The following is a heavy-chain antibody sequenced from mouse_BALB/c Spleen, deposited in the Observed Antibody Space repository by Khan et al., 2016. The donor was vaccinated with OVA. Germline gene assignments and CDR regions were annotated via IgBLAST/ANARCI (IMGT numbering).Heavy chain of an antibody. D-gene: IGHD1-2*01. Sequence: VQLQVSGAELARPGASVKLSCKASGYTFTDFYINWVKQRTGQGLEWIGEINPGSGDIYYNEKFKGKATLTADKSSSTAYMQLSSLTSEDSAVYCCARRNYFGYTFAYWGQGTLVTVSA. CDR1: GYTFTDFY. V-gene: IGHV1-77*01. J-gene: IGHJ3*01. CDR2: INPGSGDI. CDR3: ARRNYFGYTFAY.